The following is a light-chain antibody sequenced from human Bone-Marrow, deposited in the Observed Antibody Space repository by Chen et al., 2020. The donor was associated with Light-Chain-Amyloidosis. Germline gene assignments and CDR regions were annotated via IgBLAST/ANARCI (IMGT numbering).Light chain of an antibody. Sequence: SYELPQPPSVPVSPGQTASITCSGDDLPTKYAYWYQQKPGLAPVLVINRDTERPSGISERFSGSSSGTTATLTISRVQAEDEADYHCQSADSSGTYEVIFGGGTKLTVL. CDR2: RDT. CDR1: DLPTKY. CDR3: QSADSSGTYEVI. V-gene: IGLV3-25*03. J-gene: IGLJ2*01.